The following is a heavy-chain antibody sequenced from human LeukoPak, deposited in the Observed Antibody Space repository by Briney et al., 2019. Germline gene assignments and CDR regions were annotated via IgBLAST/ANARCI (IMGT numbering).Heavy chain of an antibody. CDR2: LNHSGST. V-gene: IGHV4-34*01. J-gene: IGHJ4*02. CDR1: GGSLSGYS. CDR3: ARVPGRPAAVFDY. D-gene: IGHD2-2*01. Sequence: TSETLSLXCAVYGGSLSGYSWSWIRQPPGKGLEWIGELNHSGSTNYNPSLKSRVTISVDTSKNQFSLKLSSVTAADSAFYYCARVPGRPAAVFDYWGQGTLVTVSS.